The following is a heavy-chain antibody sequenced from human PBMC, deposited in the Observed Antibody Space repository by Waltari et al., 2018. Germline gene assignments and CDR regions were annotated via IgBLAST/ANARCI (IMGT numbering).Heavy chain of an antibody. D-gene: IGHD3-22*01. CDR2: INRSEST. J-gene: IGHJ4*02. V-gene: IGHV4-34*01. CDR3: AYDSSDWDY. CDR1: GGSFSGYY. Sequence: QVQLQQWGAGLLKPSETLSLTCAVYGGSFSGYYWSWIRQPPGKGLEWIGEINRSESTNYNPSLKSRVTISVDTSKNQFSLKLSSVTAADTAVYYCAYDSSDWDYWGQGTLVTVSS.